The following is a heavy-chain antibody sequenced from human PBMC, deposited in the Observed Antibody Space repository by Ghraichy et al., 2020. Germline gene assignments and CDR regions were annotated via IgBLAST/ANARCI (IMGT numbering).Heavy chain of an antibody. Sequence: SETLSLTCAVYGGSFSGYYWSWIRQPPGKGLEWIGEINHSGSTNYNPSLKSRVTISVDTSKNQFSLKLSSVTAADTAVYYCARGRRFGDSRGGYFDYWGQGTLVTVSS. J-gene: IGHJ4*02. CDR3: ARGRRFGDSRGGYFDY. CDR2: INHSGST. D-gene: IGHD3-10*01. V-gene: IGHV4-34*01. CDR1: GGSFSGYY.